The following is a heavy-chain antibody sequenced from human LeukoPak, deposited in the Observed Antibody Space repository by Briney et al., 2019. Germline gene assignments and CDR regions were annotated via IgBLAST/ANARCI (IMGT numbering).Heavy chain of an antibody. CDR2: ISYDVSNK. CDR3: ARVGATTAPLYYFDY. V-gene: IGHV3-30-3*01. D-gene: IGHD1-26*01. CDR1: GFTFSSYA. Sequence: GGSLRLSCAASGFTFSSYAMPWVRQAPGKGLEWVAVISYDVSNKYYADSVKGRFTISRDNSKNTLYLQMNSLRAEDTAVYYCARVGATTAPLYYFDYWGQGTLVTVSS. J-gene: IGHJ4*02.